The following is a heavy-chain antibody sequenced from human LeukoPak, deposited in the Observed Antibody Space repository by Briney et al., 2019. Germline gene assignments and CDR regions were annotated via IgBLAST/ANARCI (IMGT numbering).Heavy chain of an antibody. Sequence: PSETLSLTCAVYGGSFSGYYWSWIRQPPGKGPEWIGSIYYIGSTYHNPSLKSRVTISEDPSKNQFSLKLRSVTAADTAVYYCAREDGTAMDNAFDIWSQGTMVTVSS. D-gene: IGHD5-18*01. V-gene: IGHV4-34*01. CDR1: GGSFSGYY. J-gene: IGHJ3*02. CDR2: IYYIGST. CDR3: AREDGTAMDNAFDI.